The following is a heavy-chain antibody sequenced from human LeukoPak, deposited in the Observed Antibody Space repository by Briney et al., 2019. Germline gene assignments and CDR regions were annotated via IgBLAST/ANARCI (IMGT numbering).Heavy chain of an antibody. Sequence: PSETLSLTCTVSGYSISSGYYWSWIRQPPGKGLEWIGQINHSGSTNYSPSLKSRVTISVDTSKNQFSLKLSSVTAADTAVYYCARVSSRRLPPSYSYDRRNYFDYWGQGTLVTVSS. J-gene: IGHJ4*02. V-gene: IGHV4-38-2*02. CDR2: INHSGST. CDR3: ARVSSRRLPPSYSYDRRNYFDY. CDR1: GYSISSGYY. D-gene: IGHD3-22*01.